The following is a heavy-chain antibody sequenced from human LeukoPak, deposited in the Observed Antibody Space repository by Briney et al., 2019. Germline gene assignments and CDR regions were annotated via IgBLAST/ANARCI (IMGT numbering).Heavy chain of an antibody. CDR3: ARARWLHSLGPFDY. V-gene: IGHV4-59*01. CDR2: IYYSGST. Sequence: ASETLSLTCAVYGGSFSGYYWSWIRQPPGKGLEWIGYIYYSGSTNYNPSLKSRVTISVDTSKSQFSLKLSSVTAADTAVYYCARARWLHSLGPFDYWGQGTLVTVSS. D-gene: IGHD5-24*01. CDR1: GGSFSGYY. J-gene: IGHJ4*02.